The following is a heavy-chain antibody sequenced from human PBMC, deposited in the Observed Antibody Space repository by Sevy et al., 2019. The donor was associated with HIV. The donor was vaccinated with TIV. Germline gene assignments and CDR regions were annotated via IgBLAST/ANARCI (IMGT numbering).Heavy chain of an antibody. CDR1: GFRFSGYY. D-gene: IGHD3-3*01. CDR3: ARDPTYYDFWAGYYTGWFDP. CDR2: ISGTGNTK. Sequence: GGSLRLSCVGSGFRFSGYYMNWIRQAPGKGLEWVSYISGTGNTKYYTDSVKGRFTISRDNAKNSLYLEMNSLGVDDTAVYYCARDPTYYDFWAGYYTGWFDPWGQGTLVTVSS. V-gene: IGHV3-11*01. J-gene: IGHJ5*02.